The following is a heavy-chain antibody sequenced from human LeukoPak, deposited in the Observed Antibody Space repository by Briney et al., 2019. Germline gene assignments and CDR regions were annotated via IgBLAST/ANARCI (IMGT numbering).Heavy chain of an antibody. V-gene: IGHV3-48*02. Sequence: GGSLRLSCAASGFTFSSYAMSWVRQAPGKGLEWVSYISSSSSTIYYADSVKGRFTISRDNAENSLYLQMNSLRDEDTAVYYCARDRLSNYDFWSGPYWGQGTLVTVSS. D-gene: IGHD3-3*01. CDR3: ARDRLSNYDFWSGPY. J-gene: IGHJ4*02. CDR1: GFTFSSYA. CDR2: ISSSSSTI.